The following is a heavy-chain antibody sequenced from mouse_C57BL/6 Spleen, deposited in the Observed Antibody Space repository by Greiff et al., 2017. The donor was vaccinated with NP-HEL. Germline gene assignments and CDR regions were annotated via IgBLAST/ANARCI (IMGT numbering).Heavy chain of an antibody. CDR2: ISSGSSTI. Sequence: DVMLVESGGGLVKPGGSLKLSCAASGFTFSDYGMHWVRQAPEKGLEWVAYISSGSSTIYYADTVKGRFTISRDNAKNTLFLQMTSLRSEDTAMYYCARPLYYDYDVWTYYAMDYWGQGTSVTVSS. J-gene: IGHJ4*01. D-gene: IGHD2-4*01. CDR1: GFTFSDYG. V-gene: IGHV5-17*01. CDR3: ARPLYYDYDVWTYYAMDY.